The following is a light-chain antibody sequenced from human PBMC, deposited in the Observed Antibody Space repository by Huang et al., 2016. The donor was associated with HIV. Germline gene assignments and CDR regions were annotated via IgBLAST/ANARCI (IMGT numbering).Light chain of an antibody. V-gene: IGKV3-20*01. CDR1: KNITSNY. CDR2: GAS. Sequence: EVVLTQSPGTLSLSPGNRVALSCRASKNITSNYLAWYRQSPGQAPRLLIYGASNRATDTPDRFSGSGSGTDFTLTITKLEPEDSAVYYCQQYGTSPLTFGQGTRVEIK. CDR3: QQYGTSPLT. J-gene: IGKJ1*01.